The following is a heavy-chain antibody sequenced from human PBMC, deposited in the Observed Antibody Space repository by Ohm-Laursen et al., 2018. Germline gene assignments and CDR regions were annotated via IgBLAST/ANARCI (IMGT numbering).Heavy chain of an antibody. D-gene: IGHD2-2*01. CDR1: GFKLSDHG. CDR3: ARDSSQHLYYNYGMDV. J-gene: IGHJ6*02. CDR2: ISYDGGNK. V-gene: IGHV3-30*03. Sequence: SLRLSCSASGFKLSDHGMHWVRQAPGKGLEWVSLISYDGGNKYYIDPVKGRFAISRDNSRNTVTLQMDNLRVGDTGIHFCARDSSQHLYYNYGMDVWGQGTTVTVSS.